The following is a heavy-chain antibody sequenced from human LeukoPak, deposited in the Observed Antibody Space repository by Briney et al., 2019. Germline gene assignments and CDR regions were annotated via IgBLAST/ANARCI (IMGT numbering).Heavy chain of an antibody. CDR1: RGAYSRYA. V-gene: IGHV1-69*04. Sequence: SSVKISYTAARGAYSRYATTWVRQSPGQGLECRGRIILIFGIANYAQQFQGRVTITADKSTSTAYMERSSRRSENTAVYYCARVRCYDSSGDPYDYWGEGTLVTVSS. J-gene: IGHJ4*02. CDR3: ARVRCYDSSGDPYDY. CDR2: IILIFGIA. D-gene: IGHD3-22*01.